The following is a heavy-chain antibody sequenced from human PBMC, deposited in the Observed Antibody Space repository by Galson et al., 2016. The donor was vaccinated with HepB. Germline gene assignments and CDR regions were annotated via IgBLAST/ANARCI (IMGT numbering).Heavy chain of an antibody. CDR3: ARGWSDFDV. J-gene: IGHJ6*02. CDR1: DFTFSSYA. D-gene: IGHD2-15*01. CDR2: IVHDGTSQ. V-gene: IGHV3-30*04. Sequence: SLRLSCAASDFTFSSYAMHWVRQAPGKGLDWVAVIVHDGTSQHYGDSVRGRFTVSRDNSKNTVFLHMTSLETEDTAVYFCARGWSDFDVWGPGTTVTVSS.